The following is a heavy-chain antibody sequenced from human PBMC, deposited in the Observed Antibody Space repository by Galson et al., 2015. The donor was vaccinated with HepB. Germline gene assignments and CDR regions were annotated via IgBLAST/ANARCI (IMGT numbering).Heavy chain of an antibody. Sequence: SLRLSCAASGFTFSSYGMHWVRQAPGKGLEWVAVISYDGSNKYYADSVKGRFTISRDNSKNTLYLQMNSLRAEDTAVYYCANLGVVVSGMDVWGQGTTVTVSS. CDR1: GFTFSSYG. J-gene: IGHJ6*02. V-gene: IGHV3-30*18. CDR2: ISYDGSNK. CDR3: ANLGVVVSGMDV. D-gene: IGHD2-21*01.